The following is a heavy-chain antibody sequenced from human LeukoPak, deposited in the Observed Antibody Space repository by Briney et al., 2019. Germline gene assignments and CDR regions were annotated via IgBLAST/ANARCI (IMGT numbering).Heavy chain of an antibody. CDR1: GFTFGDYA. CDR2: IRSKAYGGTT. Sequence: QPGRSLRLSCTASGFTFGDYAMSWVRQAPGKGLEGVGFIRSKAYGGTTEYAASVKGRFTISRDDSKSIAYLQMNSLKTEDTAVYYCTREAYGSGSYYNHDAFDIWGQGTMVTVSS. V-gene: IGHV3-49*04. D-gene: IGHD3-10*01. CDR3: TREAYGSGSYYNHDAFDI. J-gene: IGHJ3*02.